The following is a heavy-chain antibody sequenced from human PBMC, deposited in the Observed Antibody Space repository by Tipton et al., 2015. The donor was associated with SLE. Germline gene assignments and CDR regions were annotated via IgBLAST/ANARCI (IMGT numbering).Heavy chain of an antibody. CDR2: IYYSGST. CDR3: AGTFPYGGFDP. Sequence: TLSLTCAVYGGSFSGYYWSWIRQPSGKGLEWIGYIYYSGSTNYNPSLKSRVTISVDTSKNQFSLKLSSVTAADTAVYYCAGTFPYGGFDPWGQGTLVTVSS. V-gene: IGHV4-59*01. D-gene: IGHD4-23*01. J-gene: IGHJ5*02. CDR1: GGSFSGYY.